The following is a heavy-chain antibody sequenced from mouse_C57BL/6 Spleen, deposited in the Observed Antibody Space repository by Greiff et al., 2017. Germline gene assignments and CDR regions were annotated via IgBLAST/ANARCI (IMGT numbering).Heavy chain of an antibody. Sequence: SGPELVKPGASVKMSCKASGYTFTDYNMHWVKQSHGKSLEWIGYINPNNGGTSYNQKFKGKATLTVNKSSSTAYMELRSLTSEDSAVYYCATTIYYGNYDYYAMDYWGQGTSVTVSS. V-gene: IGHV1-22*01. D-gene: IGHD2-1*01. J-gene: IGHJ4*01. CDR2: INPNNGGT. CDR3: ATTIYYGNYDYYAMDY. CDR1: GYTFTDYN.